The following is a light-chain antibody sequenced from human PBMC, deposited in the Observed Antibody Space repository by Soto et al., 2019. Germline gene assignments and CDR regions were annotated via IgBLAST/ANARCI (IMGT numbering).Light chain of an antibody. CDR1: SSDFATYNF. V-gene: IGLV2-14*01. Sequence: QSALTQPASVSGSPGQSITISCSGTSSDFATYNFVSWYQHYPGKAPKLIIYEVSNRPSGVSNRFSGSKSGNTASLTISGLQADDEADYYCSSYTTTSTLIIFGGGTKLTVL. CDR2: EVS. CDR3: SSYTTTSTLII. J-gene: IGLJ2*01.